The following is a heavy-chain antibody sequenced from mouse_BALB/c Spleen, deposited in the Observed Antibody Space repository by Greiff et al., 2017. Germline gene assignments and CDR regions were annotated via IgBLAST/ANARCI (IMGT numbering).Heavy chain of an antibody. Sequence: EVKLVESGGGLVKPGGSLKLSCAASGFTFSSYTMSWVRQTPEKRLEWVATISSGGGNTYYPDSVKGRFTISRDNAKNNLYLQMSSLRSEDTALYYCARYYYRYDERAWFAYWGQGTLVTVSA. D-gene: IGHD2-14*01. CDR1: GFTFSSYT. CDR3: ARYYYRYDERAWFAY. V-gene: IGHV5-9*03. J-gene: IGHJ3*01. CDR2: ISSGGGNT.